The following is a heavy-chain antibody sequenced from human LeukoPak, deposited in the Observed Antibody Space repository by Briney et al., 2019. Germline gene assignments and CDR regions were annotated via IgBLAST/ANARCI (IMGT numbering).Heavy chain of an antibody. CDR1: GYTFTGYY. V-gene: IGHV1-2*02. J-gene: IGHJ4*02. CDR3: ARDLPSYYCDSSGHVSY. Sequence: ASVRVSCKASGYTFTGYYLHWVRQAPGQGLEWMGWINPNSGGTNYAQKFQGRVTMTRDTSTSTAYMELRSLRSDDTAVYYCARDLPSYYCDSSGHVSYWGQGTLVTVSS. CDR2: INPNSGGT. D-gene: IGHD3-22*01.